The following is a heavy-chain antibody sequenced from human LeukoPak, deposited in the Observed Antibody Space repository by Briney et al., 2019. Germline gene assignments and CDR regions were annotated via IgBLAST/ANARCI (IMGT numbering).Heavy chain of an antibody. J-gene: IGHJ4*02. CDR3: ARIGYSYGPQYYFDY. Sequence: SETLSLTCTVSGGSISSSSYSWGWLRQPPGKGLEWIGSIYYSGSTYYNPSLKSRVTISVDTSKNQFYLKLSSVTAADTAVYYCARIGYSYGPQYYFDYWGQGTLVTVSS. CDR1: GGSISSSSYS. V-gene: IGHV4-39*01. CDR2: IYYSGST. D-gene: IGHD5-18*01.